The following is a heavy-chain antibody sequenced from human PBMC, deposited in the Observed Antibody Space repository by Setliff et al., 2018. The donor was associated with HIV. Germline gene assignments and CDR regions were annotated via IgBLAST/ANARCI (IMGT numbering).Heavy chain of an antibody. Sequence: PGGSLRLSCAASGFTFIDYALNWVRQSPGKGLEWVSSISSSGSYIYYAGSLRGRFTISRDYASNSLYLEMNSLRVEDTAIYYCARSRSTRDAFDIWGQGTMVTV. J-gene: IGHJ3*02. CDR3: ARSRSTRDAFDI. CDR2: ISSSGSYI. CDR1: GFTFIDYA. V-gene: IGHV3-21*01. D-gene: IGHD1-1*01.